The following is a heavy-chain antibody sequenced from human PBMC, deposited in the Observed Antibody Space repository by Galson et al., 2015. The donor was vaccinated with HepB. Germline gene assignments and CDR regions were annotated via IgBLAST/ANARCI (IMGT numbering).Heavy chain of an antibody. CDR3: ARDQDIARGIDP. D-gene: IGHD2-15*01. Sequence: SVKVSCKASGGTFSSYAISWVRQAPGQELEWMGGIIPIFGTANYAQKFQGRVTITADESTGTAYMELSSLRSEDTAVYYCARDQDIARGIDPWGQGTLVTVSS. V-gene: IGHV1-69*13. CDR1: GGTFSSYA. CDR2: IIPIFGTA. J-gene: IGHJ5*02.